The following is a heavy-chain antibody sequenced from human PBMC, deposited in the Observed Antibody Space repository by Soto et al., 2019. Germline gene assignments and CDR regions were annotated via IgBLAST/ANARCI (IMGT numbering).Heavy chain of an antibody. D-gene: IGHD3-10*01. CDR3: ARERSSYMDA. Sequence: EVQLLESGGGLVQPGGSLRLSCVASGFTFSSSAMTWVRQAPGKGLEWVSAINYSDGRTYYADSVKGRFTISRDNSQNTLDLQMKSLRVEDTAVYYCARERSSYMDAWGKGTTVTVSS. CDR2: INYSDGRT. J-gene: IGHJ6*03. CDR1: GFTFSSSA. V-gene: IGHV3-23*01.